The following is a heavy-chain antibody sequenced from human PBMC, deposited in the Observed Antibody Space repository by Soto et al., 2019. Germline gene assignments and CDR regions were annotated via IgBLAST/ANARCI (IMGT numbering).Heavy chain of an antibody. V-gene: IGHV4-31*03. CDR2: IYYSGST. Sequence: SSETLSLTCTVSGGSISSGGYYWSWIRQRPGKGLEWIGYIYYSGSTYYNPSLKSRVTISVDTSKNQFSLKLSSVTATDTAVYYCAREGRHNWFDPWGQGTLVTVSS. CDR3: AREGRHNWFDP. J-gene: IGHJ5*02. CDR1: GGSISSGGYY.